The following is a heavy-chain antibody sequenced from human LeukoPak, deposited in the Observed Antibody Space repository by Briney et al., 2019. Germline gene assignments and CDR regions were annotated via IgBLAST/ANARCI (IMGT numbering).Heavy chain of an antibody. Sequence: SETLSLTCTVSVGSISGGGYYWSWVRQHPGKGLEWGGYIYYSGSTYYNPSLKSRVTISVDTSKNQFSLKLSSVTAADTAVYYCARDFHYYGMDVWGQGTTVTVSS. CDR1: VGSISGGGYY. V-gene: IGHV4-31*03. CDR3: ARDFHYYGMDV. CDR2: IYYSGST. J-gene: IGHJ6*02.